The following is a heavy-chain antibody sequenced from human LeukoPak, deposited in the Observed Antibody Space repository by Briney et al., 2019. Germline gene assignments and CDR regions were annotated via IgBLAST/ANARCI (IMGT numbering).Heavy chain of an antibody. V-gene: IGHV3-11*04. CDR3: ARDIGSSSGRGWFDP. CDR2: ISTSGYTI. J-gene: IGHJ5*02. Sequence: GGSLRLSCAASGFTFSDYYMNWIRQAPGKGLEWVSYISTSGYTIYYADSVKGRFTISRDNAKNSLYLQMNSLRAEDTAVYYCARDIGSSSGRGWFDPWGQGTLVTVSS. CDR1: GFTFSDYY. D-gene: IGHD6-6*01.